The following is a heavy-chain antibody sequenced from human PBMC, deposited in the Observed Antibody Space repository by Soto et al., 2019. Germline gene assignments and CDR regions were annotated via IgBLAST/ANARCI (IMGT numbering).Heavy chain of an antibody. CDR1: GGSISRYY. J-gene: IGHJ6*03. D-gene: IGHD2-15*01. CDR3: ARVRQYCSGGSCFHYYYMDV. CDR2: IYYSGST. Sequence: ETLSLTCSVSGGSISRYYWSGIRQPPGKGLEWIGYIYYSGSTNYNPSLKSRVTISVDTSKNQFSLKLSSVTAADTAVYYCARVRQYCSGGSCFHYYYMDVWGKGTTVTVSS. V-gene: IGHV4-59*01.